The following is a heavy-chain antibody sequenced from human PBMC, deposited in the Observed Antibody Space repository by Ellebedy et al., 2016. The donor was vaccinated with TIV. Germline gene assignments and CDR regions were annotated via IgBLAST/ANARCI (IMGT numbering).Heavy chain of an antibody. CDR1: GFTFSGYG. D-gene: IGHD3-16*01. Sequence: GESLKISCAASGFTFSGYGMHWVRQTPGKGLEWLAVISYNGNSHFYADSVNGRITISRDNSKNTLYLQMNSLRAEDTAVYYCAKDHRPLWGGAMDSWGRGALVTVSS. V-gene: IGHV3-30*18. J-gene: IGHJ4*02. CDR3: AKDHRPLWGGAMDS. CDR2: ISYNGNSH.